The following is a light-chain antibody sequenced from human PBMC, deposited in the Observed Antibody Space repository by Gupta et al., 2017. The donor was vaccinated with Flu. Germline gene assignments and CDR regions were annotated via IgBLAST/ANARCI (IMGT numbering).Light chain of an antibody. J-gene: IGKJ1*01. V-gene: IGKV4-1*01. CDR1: QSVNNSIRDNY. Sequence: GTLGEPATINCKSSQSVNNSIRDNYLDWYQQRPGQPPKLLIYSASTRASGVPDRFSGSGSGTDFTLTISRLEAEDFAVYYCQQYCRTPPNFGHGTKVEI. CDR2: SAS. CDR3: QQYCRTPPN.